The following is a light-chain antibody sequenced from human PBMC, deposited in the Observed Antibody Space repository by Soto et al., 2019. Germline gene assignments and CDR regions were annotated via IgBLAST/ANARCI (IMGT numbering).Light chain of an antibody. J-gene: IGKJ5*01. CDR1: QILLHSNGYNY. Sequence: LLTPTATSLSVTPGQPSSISYRASQILLHSNGYNYLDWYLQKPGQSPQLLIYLGSNRSSGVPDRFSGSGSGTDFTLKISRVEAEDFGTYYCMQALQSLTFGQGTRLEIK. V-gene: IGKV2-28*01. CDR3: MQALQSLT. CDR2: LGS.